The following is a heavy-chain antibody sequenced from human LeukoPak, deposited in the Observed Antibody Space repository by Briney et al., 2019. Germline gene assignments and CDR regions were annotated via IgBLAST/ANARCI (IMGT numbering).Heavy chain of an antibody. D-gene: IGHD2-2*01. CDR1: GYTFTGYY. CDR2: INPNSGGT. Sequence: ASVKVSCKASGYTFTGYYMHWVRQAPGQGLEWMGWINPNSGGTNYAQKFQGWVTMTRDTSISTAYMELSRLRSDDTAVYYCASSWIVVVPAALDYWGQGTLVTASA. CDR3: ASSWIVVVPAALDY. V-gene: IGHV1-2*04. J-gene: IGHJ4*02.